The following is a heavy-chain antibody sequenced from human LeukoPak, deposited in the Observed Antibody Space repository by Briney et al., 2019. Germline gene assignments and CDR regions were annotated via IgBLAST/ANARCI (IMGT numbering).Heavy chain of an antibody. CDR3: ARDRGVATAEFDY. Sequence: GGSLRLTCAVSGFTFSSYSMNWVRQAPGKGLEWVSSISSSSSYIYYADSVKGRFTISRDNAKNSLYLQMNSLRAEDTAVYYCARDRGVATAEFDYWGQGTLVTVS. CDR1: GFTFSSYS. V-gene: IGHV3-21*01. J-gene: IGHJ4*02. D-gene: IGHD5-18*01. CDR2: ISSSSSYI.